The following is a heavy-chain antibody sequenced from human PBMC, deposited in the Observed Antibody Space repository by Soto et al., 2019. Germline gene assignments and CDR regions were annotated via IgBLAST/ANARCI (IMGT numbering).Heavy chain of an antibody. CDR1: GITFSSFA. CDR3: AKGAGYSSGWFDY. D-gene: IGHD6-19*01. Sequence: GGSLRLSCAASGITFSSFAMNWVRQAPGKGLEWVSALSGSGGSTYYTDSVKGRFTISRDNSKNTLYLQMNSLGAEDTAVYYCAKGAGYSSGWFDYWGQGTLVTVSS. V-gene: IGHV3-23*01. J-gene: IGHJ5*01. CDR2: LSGSGGST.